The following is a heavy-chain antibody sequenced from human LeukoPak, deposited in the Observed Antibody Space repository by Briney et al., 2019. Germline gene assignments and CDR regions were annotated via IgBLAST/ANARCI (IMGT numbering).Heavy chain of an antibody. CDR3: ARETTDPSYIMRWLQFDGPYYFDC. CDR2: ISAYNGNT. J-gene: IGHJ4*02. Sequence: ASVKVSCKASGYTFTSYYMLWVRQAPGEGLEWMGWISAYNGNTNYAQKLQGRVTMTTDTSTRTAYMELRSLRSDDTAVYYCARETTDPSYIMRWLQFDGPYYFDCWGQGTLATVSS. V-gene: IGHV1-18*04. CDR1: GYTFTSYY. D-gene: IGHD5-24*01.